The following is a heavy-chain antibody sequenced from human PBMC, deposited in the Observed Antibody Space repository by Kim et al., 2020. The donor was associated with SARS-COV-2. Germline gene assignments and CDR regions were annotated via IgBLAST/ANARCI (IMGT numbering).Heavy chain of an antibody. Sequence: NPALKSRVTISVDTSKNQFSLKLSSVTAADTAVYYCATRSGSYYYYGMDVWGQGTTVTVSS. D-gene: IGHD1-26*01. CDR3: ATRSGSYYYYGMDV. J-gene: IGHJ6*02. V-gene: IGHV4-39*01.